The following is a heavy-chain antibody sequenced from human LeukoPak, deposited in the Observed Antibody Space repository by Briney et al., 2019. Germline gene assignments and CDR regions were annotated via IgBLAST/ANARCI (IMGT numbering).Heavy chain of an antibody. CDR1: GYTFTNYD. CDR3: ARVVGQWLEYYFDY. CDR2: MIPNSGNT. Sequence: ASVKVSCKASGYTFTNYDINWVRQATGQGLEWMGWMIPNSGNTGYAQKFQGRVTMTRNTSISTAYMELSSMRSEDTAVYYCARVVGQWLEYYFDYWGQGTLVTVSS. V-gene: IGHV1-8*01. J-gene: IGHJ4*02. D-gene: IGHD6-19*01.